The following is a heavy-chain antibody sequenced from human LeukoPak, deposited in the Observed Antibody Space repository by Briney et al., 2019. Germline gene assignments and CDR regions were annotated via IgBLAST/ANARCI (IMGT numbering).Heavy chain of an antibody. CDR3: ARDKMGATFDY. Sequence: GRSLRLSCAASGFTFSSYAMHWVRQAPGKGLEWVAVISYDGSNKYYADSVKGRFTISRDNSKNTLYLQMNGLRAEDTAVYYCARDKMGATFDYWGQGTLVTVSS. V-gene: IGHV3-30-3*01. CDR1: GFTFSSYA. J-gene: IGHJ4*02. D-gene: IGHD1-26*01. CDR2: ISYDGSNK.